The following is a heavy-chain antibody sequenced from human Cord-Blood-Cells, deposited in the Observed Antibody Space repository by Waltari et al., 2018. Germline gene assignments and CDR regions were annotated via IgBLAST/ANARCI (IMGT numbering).Heavy chain of an antibody. CDR1: GGSTSSSSYY. Sequence: QLQLQESGPGLVKPSETLSLTCTVSGGSTSSSSYYWGWIRQPPGQGLEWIGSIYYSGSTYYNPSLKSRVTISVDTSKNQFSLKLSSVTAADTAVYYCARRFPYYDFWSGYYDAFDIWGQGTMVTVSS. CDR3: ARRFPYYDFWSGYYDAFDI. V-gene: IGHV4-39*01. CDR2: IYYSGST. J-gene: IGHJ3*02. D-gene: IGHD3-3*01.